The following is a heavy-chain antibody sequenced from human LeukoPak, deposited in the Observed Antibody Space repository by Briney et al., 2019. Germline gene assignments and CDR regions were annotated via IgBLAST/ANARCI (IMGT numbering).Heavy chain of an antibody. V-gene: IGHV3-23*01. D-gene: IGHD6-19*01. Sequence: GGSLRLSCAASGFTFSSYAMSWVRQAPGKGLEWVSAISGSGGSTYYADSVKGRFTISRDNPKNTLFLQINSLRAEDTAVYYCAKDARRSSGWYFFDHWGQGTLVTVSS. CDR2: ISGSGGST. J-gene: IGHJ4*02. CDR1: GFTFSSYA. CDR3: AKDARRSSGWYFFDH.